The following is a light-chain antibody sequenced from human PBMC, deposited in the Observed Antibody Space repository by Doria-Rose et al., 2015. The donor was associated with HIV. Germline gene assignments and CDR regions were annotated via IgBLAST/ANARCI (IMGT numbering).Light chain of an antibody. V-gene: IGKV1-39*01. J-gene: IGKJ1*01. CDR3: QQSYNIPT. Sequence: QSPSSLSASVGDRVTITCRASQSISNYLNWYQKKPGKAPKLLIYGASSLQSGVPSRFSGSGSGTAFTLTINSLQPEDFAIYYCQQSYNIPTFGQGTKVEV. CDR2: GAS. CDR1: QSISNY.